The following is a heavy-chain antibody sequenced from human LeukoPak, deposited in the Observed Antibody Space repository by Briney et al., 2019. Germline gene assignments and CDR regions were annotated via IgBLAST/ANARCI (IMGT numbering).Heavy chain of an antibody. CDR2: INHSGST. J-gene: IGHJ4*02. V-gene: IGHV4-34*01. Sequence: SETLSLTCAVYGGSFSGYYLSWIRQPPGKGLEWIGEINHSGSTNYNPSLKSRVTISVDTSKNQFSLKLSSVTAADTAVYYCARSPYSSGWSGVDYWGQGTLVTVSS. CDR3: ARSPYSSGWSGVDY. D-gene: IGHD6-19*01. CDR1: GGSFSGYY.